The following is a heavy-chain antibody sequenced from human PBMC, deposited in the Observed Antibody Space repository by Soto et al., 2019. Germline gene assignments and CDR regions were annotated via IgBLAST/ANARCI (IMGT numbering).Heavy chain of an antibody. Sequence: QVQLQESGPGLVKPSQTLSLTCTVSGGSISSGGYYWSWIRQHPGKGLEWIGYIYYSGSTYYNPSLTSRVTISVDTSKNKFSLKLSSVTAADTAVYYCARHDYDSSGTAVDVWGQGTTVTVAS. V-gene: IGHV4-31*03. CDR2: IYYSGST. D-gene: IGHD3-22*01. CDR1: GGSISSGGYY. J-gene: IGHJ6*02. CDR3: ARHDYDSSGTAVDV.